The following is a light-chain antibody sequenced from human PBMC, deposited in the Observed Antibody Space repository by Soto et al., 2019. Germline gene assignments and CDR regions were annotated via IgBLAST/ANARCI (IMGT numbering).Light chain of an antibody. V-gene: IGKV3-20*01. CDR1: QSVRGTS. CDR3: QQYDISPWT. J-gene: IGKJ1*01. CDR2: DSS. Sequence: DIVLTQSPGTLSLSPGERATLSCRASQSVRGTSLAWYQQKPGQPPRLLIYDSSTRATGFPDRFSGSGSGTDFTLTIIRLEPEDFAVYCCQQYDISPWTFGQGTKVEIK.